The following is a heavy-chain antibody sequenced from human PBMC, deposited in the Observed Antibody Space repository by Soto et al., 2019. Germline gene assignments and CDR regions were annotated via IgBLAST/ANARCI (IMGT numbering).Heavy chain of an antibody. V-gene: IGHV1-18*04. CDR3: ARGRYSYGYGNYYFDY. CDR2: ISAYNGNT. D-gene: IGHD5-18*01. J-gene: IGHJ4*02. Sequence: ASVKASSKASGYTFTSYGISWVRQAPGQGLEWMGWISAYNGNTNYAQKLQGRVTMTTDTSTSTAYMELRSLRSDDTAVYYCARGRYSYGYGNYYFDYWGQGTLVTV. CDR1: GYTFTSYG.